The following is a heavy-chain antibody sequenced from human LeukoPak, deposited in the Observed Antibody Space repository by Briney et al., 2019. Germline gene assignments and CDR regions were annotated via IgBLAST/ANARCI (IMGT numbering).Heavy chain of an antibody. J-gene: IGHJ4*02. V-gene: IGHV4-4*07. CDR2: IFPSGST. CDR3: ARGVSHYYDSSGYYFEY. Sequence: PSETLSLTCTVSGGSISTYHWSWLRQPAGKGLEWIGRIFPSGSTNYNPSLKSRVTISIDTSKNQFSLKLSSVTAADTAVYYCARGVSHYYDSSGYYFEYWGQGTLVTVSS. CDR1: GGSISTYH. D-gene: IGHD3-22*01.